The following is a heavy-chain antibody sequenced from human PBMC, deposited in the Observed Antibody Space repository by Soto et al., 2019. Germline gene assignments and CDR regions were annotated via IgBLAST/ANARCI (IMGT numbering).Heavy chain of an antibody. CDR2: IYSSGTI. V-gene: IGHV3-53*02. CDR1: GFSVSSNY. Sequence: EVRLVETGGGLIQSGGSLRLSCEASGFSVSSNYMSWVRQAPGKGLEWVAVIYSSGTIYYADSVKGRFTISRDSPKNTLYLQMTSLRGEDTAVYFCERDPFSQYYTDSSGFINWGPGTMVTVSS. CDR3: ERDPFSQYYTDSSGFIN. J-gene: IGHJ4*02. D-gene: IGHD2-15*01.